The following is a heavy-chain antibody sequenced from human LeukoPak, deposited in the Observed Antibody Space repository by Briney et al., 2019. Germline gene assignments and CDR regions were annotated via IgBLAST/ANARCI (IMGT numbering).Heavy chain of an antibody. Sequence: GGSLRLSCAAYGLTFSNYWMSGVRQAPGTGLEWVANTNQDGSTTYYVDSLKGRFTISRDNAKNSLYLPMSSLRAEDTAVYYCARNPAKVVPAESWGQGTLVTVSS. CDR1: GLTFSNYW. CDR3: ARNPAKVVPAES. D-gene: IGHD2-2*01. V-gene: IGHV3-7*01. CDR2: TNQDGSTT. J-gene: IGHJ5*02.